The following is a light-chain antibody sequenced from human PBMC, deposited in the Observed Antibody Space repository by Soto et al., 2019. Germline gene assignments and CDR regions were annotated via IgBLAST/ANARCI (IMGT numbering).Light chain of an antibody. J-gene: IGKJ5*01. CDR2: NVS. CDR3: MQGTHWPPIT. CDR1: QSLVYSDGNTY. Sequence: DVVMTQSLLSLPVTLGQPASISCRSSQSLVYSDGNTYLNWFQQRPGQSPRRLIYNVSKRDSGVPDRFSGSGSGTDFTLKISRVEAEDVGVYYCMQGTHWPPITFGQGTRLEIK. V-gene: IGKV2-30*01.